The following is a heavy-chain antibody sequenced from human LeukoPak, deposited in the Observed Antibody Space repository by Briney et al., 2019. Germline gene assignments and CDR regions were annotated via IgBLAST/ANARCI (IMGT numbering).Heavy chain of an antibody. V-gene: IGHV3-11*01. Sequence: GGSLRLSCAASGFTFSDYYMSWIRQAPGKGLEWVSYISSSGSTIYYADSVRGRFTISRDNAKNSLYLQMNSLRAEDTAVYYCASSEDTRYYYYYGMDVWGQGTTVTVSS. D-gene: IGHD5-18*01. CDR2: ISSSGSTI. CDR1: GFTFSDYY. J-gene: IGHJ6*02. CDR3: ASSEDTRYYYYYGMDV.